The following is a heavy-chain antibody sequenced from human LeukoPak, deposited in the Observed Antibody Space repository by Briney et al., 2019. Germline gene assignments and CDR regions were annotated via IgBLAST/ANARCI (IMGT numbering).Heavy chain of an antibody. D-gene: IGHD3-10*01. CDR2: ISSSSSYI. CDR3: ARAKPKNMVRGLIMRRESRYYFDY. CDR1: GFTFGSYS. Sequence: PGGSLRLSCAASGFTFGSYSMNWVRQAPGKGLEWVSSISSSSSYIYYADSVKGRFTISRDNAKNSLYLQMNSLRAEDTAVYYCARAKPKNMVRGLIMRRESRYYFDYWGQGTLGTVSS. V-gene: IGHV3-21*04. J-gene: IGHJ4*02.